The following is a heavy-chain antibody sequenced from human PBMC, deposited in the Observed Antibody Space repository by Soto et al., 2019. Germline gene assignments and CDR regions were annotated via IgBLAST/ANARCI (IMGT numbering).Heavy chain of an antibody. V-gene: IGHV4-39*01. Sequence: QLQLQESGPGLVKPSETLSLTCTVSGGSISSSSYYWGWIRQPPGKGLEWIGSIYYSGSTYYNPSLKSRVTISVDTSKNQFSLKLSSVPAADTAVYYCASLPYYYDSSGYYYAERYYFDDWGQGTLVTVSS. CDR1: GGSISSSSYY. CDR3: ASLPYYYDSSGYYYAERYYFDD. CDR2: IYYSGST. D-gene: IGHD3-22*01. J-gene: IGHJ4*02.